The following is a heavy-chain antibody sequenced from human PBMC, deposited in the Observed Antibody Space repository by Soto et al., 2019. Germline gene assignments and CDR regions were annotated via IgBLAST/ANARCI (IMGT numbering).Heavy chain of an antibody. J-gene: IGHJ6*02. CDR1: VGSVSGYY. CDR3: ARGRSTMVRGVITGYYYYGMDV. D-gene: IGHD3-10*01. Sequence: KTSETLSLTCAVYVGSVSGYYWSWIRQPPGKGLEWIGEINHSGSTNYNPSLKSRVTISVDTSKNQFSLKLSSVTAADTAVYYCARGRSTMVRGVITGYYYYGMDVWGQGTTVTV. CDR2: INHSGST. V-gene: IGHV4-34*01.